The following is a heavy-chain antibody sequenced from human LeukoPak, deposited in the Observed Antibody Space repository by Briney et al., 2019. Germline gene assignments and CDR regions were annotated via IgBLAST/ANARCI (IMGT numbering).Heavy chain of an antibody. D-gene: IGHD6-13*01. CDR1: GFTFSSYW. V-gene: IGHV3-74*01. Sequence: GSLRLSCAASGFTFSSYWMHWVRQAPGKGLVWVSRINSDGSSTSYANSVKGRFTISRDNAKNTLYLQMNSLRAEDTAVYYCARNIAAHYYYYMDVWGKGTTVTVSS. J-gene: IGHJ6*03. CDR3: ARNIAAHYYYYMDV. CDR2: INSDGSST.